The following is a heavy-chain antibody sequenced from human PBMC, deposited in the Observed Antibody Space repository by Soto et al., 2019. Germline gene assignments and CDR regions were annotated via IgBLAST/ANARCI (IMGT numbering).Heavy chain of an antibody. Sequence: ASVKVSCKASGGTFSSYAISWVRQAPGQGLEWMGGIIPIFGTANYAQKFQGRVTITADESTSTAYMELSSLRSEDTAVYYCARDSLRDYYDSSGYYSPRYYGMDVWGQGTTVTVSS. CDR3: ARDSLRDYYDSSGYYSPRYYGMDV. CDR2: IIPIFGTA. V-gene: IGHV1-69*13. J-gene: IGHJ6*02. CDR1: GGTFSSYA. D-gene: IGHD3-22*01.